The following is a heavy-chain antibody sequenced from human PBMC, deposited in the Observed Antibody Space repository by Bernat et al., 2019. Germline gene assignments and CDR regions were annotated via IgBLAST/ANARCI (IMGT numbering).Heavy chain of an antibody. J-gene: IGHJ4*02. D-gene: IGHD3-10*01. CDR2: IWYDGSNK. Sequence: QVQLVESGGGVVQPGRSLRLSCAASGFTFSSYGMHWVRQAPGKGLEWVAVIWYDGSNKYYADSVKGRFTISRDNSKNTLYLQMNSLRAEDTAVYYCANGLTRGNYFDYWGQGTLVTVSS. CDR1: GFTFSSYG. V-gene: IGHV3-33*06. CDR3: ANGLTRGNYFDY.